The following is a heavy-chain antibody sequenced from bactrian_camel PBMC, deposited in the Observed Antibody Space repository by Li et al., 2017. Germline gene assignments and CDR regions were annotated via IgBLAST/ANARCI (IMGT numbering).Heavy chain of an antibody. Sequence: VQLVESGGGLVQPGGSLKLSCAASGFTFSSYAMTWVRQAPGKGHEWVSAINSGGGSTFYADSVKGRFTISRDNVKNMLYLQLNSLKTEDTATYYCAEVAEGVASVLSPVGYWGQGTQVTVS. CDR1: GFTFSSYA. V-gene: IGHV3S31*01. CDR3: AEVAEGVASVLSPVGY. CDR2: INSGGGST. D-gene: IGHD6*01. J-gene: IGHJ6*01.